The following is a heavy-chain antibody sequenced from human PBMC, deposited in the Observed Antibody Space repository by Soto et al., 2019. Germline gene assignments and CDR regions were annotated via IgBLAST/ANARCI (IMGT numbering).Heavy chain of an antibody. CDR2: INPSGST. V-gene: IGHV4-34*01. CDR1: GGSFSGYY. D-gene: IGHD6-13*01. CDR3: GIGGGSWPGGLDY. J-gene: IGHJ4*02. Sequence: QVQLQQWGAGLLKPSETLSLTCAVYGGSFSGYYWSWIRQPPGKGLEWIGEINPSGSTNYNPSLKSRVPMSVDTSKKQYSLKLSSAAAAHTAVYYAGIGGGSWPGGLDYWGQGTLVTVSS.